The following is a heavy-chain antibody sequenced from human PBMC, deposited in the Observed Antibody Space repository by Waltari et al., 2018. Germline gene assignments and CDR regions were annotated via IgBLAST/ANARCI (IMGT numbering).Heavy chain of an antibody. CDR3: AGDISVSSPSL. J-gene: IGHJ1*01. CDR1: GFIFSRFD. D-gene: IGHD3-3*02. V-gene: IGHV3-30*02. Sequence: QVQLVESGGGVVQPGGSLRLSCKASGFIFSRFDMHWVRQAPGMGLGWVSLILFDGSQKYYSGSLKGRFTVSRDNSRDTLYLHMENLGSDDTATYFCAGDISVSSPSLWGRGTLVTVSS. CDR2: ILFDGSQK.